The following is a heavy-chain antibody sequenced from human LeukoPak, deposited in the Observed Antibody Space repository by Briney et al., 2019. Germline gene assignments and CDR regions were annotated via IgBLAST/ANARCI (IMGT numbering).Heavy chain of an antibody. CDR2: ISYDGSNK. Sequence: PGRSLRLSCAASGFTFSSYGMHWVRQAPGKGLEWVAVISYDGSNKYYADSVKGRFTISRDNSKNTLYLQMNSLRAEDTAVYYCATLYGDDAFDIWGQGTMVTVSS. J-gene: IGHJ3*02. CDR3: ATLYGDDAFDI. CDR1: GFTFSSYG. V-gene: IGHV3-30*03. D-gene: IGHD4-17*01.